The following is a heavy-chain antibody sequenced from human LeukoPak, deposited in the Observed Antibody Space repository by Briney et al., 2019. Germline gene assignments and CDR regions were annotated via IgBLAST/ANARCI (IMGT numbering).Heavy chain of an antibody. Sequence: SETLSLTCTVSGGSISSYYWSWIRQPTGKGLEWIGRIYTSGSITYNPSLKSRVTISVDTSKNQFSLKLSSVTAADTAVYYCARSLLRRHFDWLPSTLYYMDVWGKGTTVTVSS. V-gene: IGHV4-4*07. CDR3: ARSLLRRHFDWLPSTLYYMDV. D-gene: IGHD3-9*01. CDR1: GGSISSYY. J-gene: IGHJ6*03. CDR2: IYTSGSI.